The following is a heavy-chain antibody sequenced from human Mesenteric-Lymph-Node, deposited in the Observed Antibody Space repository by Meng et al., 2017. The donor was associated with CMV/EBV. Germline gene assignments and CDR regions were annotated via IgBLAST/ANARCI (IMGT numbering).Heavy chain of an antibody. Sequence: SETLSLTCTVSGGSISSISYYWSWIRQPPGKGLEWIGYIYYSGSTTYNPSLKSRVTISVDTSKNQFSLKLSSVTAADTAVYYCARASRVRYFDWLLPSFDYWGQGTLVTVSS. CDR1: GGSISSISYY. CDR2: IYYSGST. CDR3: ARASRVRYFDWLLPSFDY. V-gene: IGHV4-61*01. D-gene: IGHD3-9*01. J-gene: IGHJ4*02.